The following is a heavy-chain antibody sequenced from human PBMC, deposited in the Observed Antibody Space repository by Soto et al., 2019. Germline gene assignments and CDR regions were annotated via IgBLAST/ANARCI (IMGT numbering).Heavy chain of an antibody. CDR2: ISVSGGST. Sequence: EVQLLESGGGLVQPGGSLRLSCAASGFTFSSYAMSWVRQAPGKGLEWVSAISVSGGSTYYADSVKGRFTISRDNSKNTSDLQMNSLRAEDTAVYYCAKDVVAFLSEGIDYWGQGPLVTVSS. D-gene: IGHD2-21*01. V-gene: IGHV3-23*01. CDR3: AKDVVAFLSEGIDY. CDR1: GFTFSSYA. J-gene: IGHJ4*02.